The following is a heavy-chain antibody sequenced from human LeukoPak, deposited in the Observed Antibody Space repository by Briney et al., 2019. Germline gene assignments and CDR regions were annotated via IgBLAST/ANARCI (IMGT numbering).Heavy chain of an antibody. J-gene: IGHJ4*02. CDR1: GFTVSSNY. CDR3: AKDLRSHYYDSSGYFSYYFDY. V-gene: IGHV3-53*05. D-gene: IGHD3-22*01. CDR2: IYSGGST. Sequence: GGSLRLSCAASGFTVSSNYMSWVRQAPRKGLEWVSVIYSGGSTYYADSVKGRFTISRDNSKNTLYLQMNSLRAEDTAVYYCAKDLRSHYYDSSGYFSYYFDYWGQGTLVTISS.